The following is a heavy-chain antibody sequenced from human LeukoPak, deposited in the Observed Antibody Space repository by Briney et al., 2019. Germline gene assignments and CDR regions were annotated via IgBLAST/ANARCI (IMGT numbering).Heavy chain of an antibody. J-gene: IGHJ5*02. CDR1: GGSISSGSYY. V-gene: IGHV4-61*02. D-gene: IGHD4-17*01. CDR2: IYTSGST. Sequence: SQTLSLTCTVSGGSISSGSYYWSWIRQPAGKRLEWIGRIYTSGSTNYNPSLKSRVTISVDTSKNQFSLKLSSVTAADTAVYYCARLLGGDYVWFDPWGQGTLVTVSS. CDR3: ARLLGGDYVWFDP.